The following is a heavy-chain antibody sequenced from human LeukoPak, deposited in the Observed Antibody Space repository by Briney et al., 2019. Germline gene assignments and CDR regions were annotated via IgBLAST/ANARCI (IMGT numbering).Heavy chain of an antibody. V-gene: IGHV4-39*07. CDR2: IYYSGST. CDR1: GGSISSSSYY. CDR3: ARGNWEQLGPEVYYYGMDV. Sequence: SETLSLTCTVSGGSISSSSYYWCWIRQPPGKGLEWIGSIYYSGSTNYNPSLKSRVTISVDTSKNQFSLKLSSVTAADTAVYYCARGNWEQLGPEVYYYGMDVWGQGTTVTVSS. D-gene: IGHD6-13*01. J-gene: IGHJ6*02.